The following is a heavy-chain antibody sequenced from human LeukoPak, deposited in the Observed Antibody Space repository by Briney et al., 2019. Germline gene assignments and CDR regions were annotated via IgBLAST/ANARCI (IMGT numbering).Heavy chain of an antibody. D-gene: IGHD3-16*01. CDR1: GGSISSSSYY. CDR2: IYYSGST. Sequence: PSETLSLTCTVSGGSISSSSYYWGWIRQPPGKGLEWIGSIYYSGSTYYNPSLKSRVTISVDTSKNQFSLKLSSVTAADTAVYYCARGAFDVDYWGQGTLVTVSS. V-gene: IGHV4-39*07. CDR3: ARGAFDVDY. J-gene: IGHJ4*02.